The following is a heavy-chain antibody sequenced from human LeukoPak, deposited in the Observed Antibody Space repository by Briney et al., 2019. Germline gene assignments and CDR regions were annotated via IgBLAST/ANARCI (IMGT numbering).Heavy chain of an antibody. CDR3: AKDPVYYYDSSGYYYGDY. V-gene: IGHV3-23*01. D-gene: IGHD3-22*01. CDR1: GFTLSSYA. J-gene: IGHJ4*02. Sequence: GGSLRLSCAGSGFTLSSYAMSWVRQAPGKGLEWVSAISGSGGSTYYADSVKGRFTISRDNSKNTLYLQMNSPRAEDTAVYYCAKDPVYYYDSSGYYYGDYWGQGTLVTVSS. CDR2: ISGSGGST.